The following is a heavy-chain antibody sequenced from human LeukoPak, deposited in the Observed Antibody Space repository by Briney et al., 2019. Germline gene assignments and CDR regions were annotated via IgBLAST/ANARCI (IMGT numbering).Heavy chain of an antibody. J-gene: IGHJ5*02. CDR1: GYSFTSYW. V-gene: IGHV5-51*01. CDR3: ARTSANWFDP. D-gene: IGHD1-26*01. CDR2: IYPRDSDT. Sequence: GESLKISCKGSGYSFTSYWIVWVRQMPGKGLEWMGIIYPRDSDTRYSPSFQGQVTISADKSISTAYLQWSSLKASDTAIYYCARTSANWFDPWGQGTLVTVSS.